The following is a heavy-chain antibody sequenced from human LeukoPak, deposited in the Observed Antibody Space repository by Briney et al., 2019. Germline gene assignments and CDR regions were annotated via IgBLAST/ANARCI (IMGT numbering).Heavy chain of an antibody. CDR3: ARAHFGSGCHIGAY. Sequence: ASVKVSCKASGYTFTSYGISWVRQAPGQGLEWMGWISAYNGNTNYAQKLQGRVTMTTDTSTSTAYMELRSLRSDDTAVYYCARAHFGSGCHIGAYWGQGTLVTVSS. D-gene: IGHD3-10*01. CDR1: GYTFTSYG. V-gene: IGHV1-18*01. CDR2: ISAYNGNT. J-gene: IGHJ4*02.